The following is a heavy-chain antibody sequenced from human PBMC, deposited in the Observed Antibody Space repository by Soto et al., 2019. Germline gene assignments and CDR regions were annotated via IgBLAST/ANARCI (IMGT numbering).Heavy chain of an antibody. CDR3: AHLGTGIDAFDI. CDR2: IYWDDDK. CDR1: GFSLSTSGVG. Sequence: QITLKESGPTLVKPTQTLTLTCTFSGFSLSTSGVGVGWIRQPPGKALEWLALIYWDDDKRYSPSLKSRLPITKDTSKNQVVLTMTNMDPVDTATYYCAHLGTGIDAFDIWGQGTMVTVSS. J-gene: IGHJ3*02. D-gene: IGHD3-9*01. V-gene: IGHV2-5*02.